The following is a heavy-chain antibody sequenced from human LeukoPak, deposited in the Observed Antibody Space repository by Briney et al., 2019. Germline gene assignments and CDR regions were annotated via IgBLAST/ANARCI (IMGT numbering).Heavy chain of an antibody. V-gene: IGHV3-30*03. CDR2: ISYDGSNK. CDR3: ARGPHITMIVVVAFDI. Sequence: GGSLRLSCAASGFTFSSYGMHWVRQAPGKGLEWVAVISYDGSNKYYADSVKGRFTISRDNSKNTLYLQMNSLRAEDTAVYYCARGPHITMIVVVAFDIWGQGTMVTVSS. J-gene: IGHJ3*02. D-gene: IGHD3-22*01. CDR1: GFTFSSYG.